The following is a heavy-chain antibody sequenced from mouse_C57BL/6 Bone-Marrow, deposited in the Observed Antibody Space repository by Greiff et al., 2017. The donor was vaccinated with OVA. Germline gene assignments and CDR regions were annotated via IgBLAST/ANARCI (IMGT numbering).Heavy chain of an antibody. J-gene: IGHJ2*01. V-gene: IGHV1-64*01. D-gene: IGHD3-2*02. CDR1: GYTFTSYW. CDR3: ARRTGAQGDYFDY. CDR2: IHPNSGST. Sequence: VQLQQPGAELVKPGASVKLSCKASGYTFTSYWMHWVKQRPGQGLEWIGMIHPNSGSTNYNEKFKSKATLTVDKSYSTAYMQLSSLTSEDSAVYYSARRTGAQGDYFDYWGQGTTLTVSS.